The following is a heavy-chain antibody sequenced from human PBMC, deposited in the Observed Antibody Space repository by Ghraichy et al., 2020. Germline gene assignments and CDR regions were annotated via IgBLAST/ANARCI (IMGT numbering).Heavy chain of an antibody. CDR2: IDYSGST. D-gene: IGHD5-12*01. CDR3: ARESSRMVATAFDY. V-gene: IGHV4-59*08. Sequence: SETLSLTCPVSGGSISSYYWSWIRQPPGKGLEWIGYIDYSGSTNYNPSLTSRGTISVDTSNNQFSLKLSSVTAADTAVYYCARESSRMVATAFDYWGQGTLFTVAS. CDR1: GGSISSYY. J-gene: IGHJ4*02.